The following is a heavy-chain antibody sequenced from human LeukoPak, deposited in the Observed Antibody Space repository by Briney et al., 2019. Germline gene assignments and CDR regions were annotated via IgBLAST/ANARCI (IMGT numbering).Heavy chain of an antibody. Sequence: EGSLRLSCAASGFTFSHYSMHWVRQAPGKGLEYVSAINSNGDDTYYVNSVKGRFTISRDNSKNTLYLQMNSLRAEDTAVYYCARRRSSSWSQDAFDIWGQGTMVTVSS. CDR3: ARRRSSSWSQDAFDI. D-gene: IGHD6-13*01. J-gene: IGHJ3*02. CDR2: INSNGDDT. V-gene: IGHV3-64*01. CDR1: GFTFSHYS.